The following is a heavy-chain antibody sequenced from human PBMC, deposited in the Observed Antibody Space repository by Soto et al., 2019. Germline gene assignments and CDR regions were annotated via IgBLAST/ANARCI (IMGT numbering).Heavy chain of an antibody. V-gene: IGHV4-39*01. D-gene: IGHD3-3*02. CDR1: GDSIISSDFY. Sequence: SETLSLTCTVSGDSIISSDFYWGWVRQPPGKGLEWIGSIFYLGSPYYNPSLKSRVTMSVDTSKNQFSLRLRSVTAADTALYFCARHSLALRKNNWFDPWGQGIMVTVSS. CDR2: IFYLGSP. J-gene: IGHJ5*02. CDR3: ARHSLALRKNNWFDP.